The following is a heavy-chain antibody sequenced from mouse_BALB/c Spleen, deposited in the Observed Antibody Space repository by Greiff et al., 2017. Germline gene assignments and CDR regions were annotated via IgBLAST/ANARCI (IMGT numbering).Heavy chain of an antibody. Sequence: LVKTGASVTISCKASGYSFTGYYMHWVKQSPGKSLEWIGYISCYNGATSYKQKFKGKATFTVDTTSSTAYMQFNSLTSEDSAVYYCARSRNSAGYHYWYFDVWGAGTTVTVSS. CDR2: ISCYNGAT. D-gene: IGHD1-2*01. CDR1: GYSFTGYY. CDR3: ARSRNSAGYHYWYFDV. J-gene: IGHJ1*01. V-gene: IGHV1S34*01.